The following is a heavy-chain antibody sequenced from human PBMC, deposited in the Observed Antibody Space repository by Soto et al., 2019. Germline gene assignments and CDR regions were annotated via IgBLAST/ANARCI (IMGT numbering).Heavy chain of an antibody. CDR1: GFTFASHG. CDR2: ISAYNGNT. CDR3: ARKKYYYDSSGYYLGAFDI. Sequence: ASVKVSCKASGFTFASHGITWVRQAPGQGLEWMGWISAYNGNTNYAQKLQGRVTMTTDTSTSTAYMELRSLRSDDTAVYYCARKKYYYDSSGYYLGAFDIWGQGTMVTVSS. J-gene: IGHJ3*02. D-gene: IGHD3-22*01. V-gene: IGHV1-18*01.